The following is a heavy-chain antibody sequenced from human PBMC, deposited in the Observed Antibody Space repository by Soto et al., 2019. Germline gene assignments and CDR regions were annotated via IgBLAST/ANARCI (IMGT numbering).Heavy chain of an antibody. CDR3: AREGAYCGGDCYRLYNWFDP. J-gene: IGHJ5*02. CDR2: INPSGGST. CDR1: GYTFTSYY. D-gene: IGHD2-21*02. Sequence: ASVKVSCKASGYTFTSYYMHWVRQAPGQGLEWMGIINPSGGSTSYAQKFQGRVTMTRDTSTSTVYMELSSLRSEDTAVYYCAREGAYCGGDCYRLYNWFDPWGQGTLVTVSS. V-gene: IGHV1-46*01.